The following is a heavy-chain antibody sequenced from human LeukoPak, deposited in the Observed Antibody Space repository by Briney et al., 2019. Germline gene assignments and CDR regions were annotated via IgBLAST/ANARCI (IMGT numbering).Heavy chain of an antibody. CDR2: ISYDGSNK. CDR3: AKDLPHDYGDYGNGMDV. CDR1: GFTFSSYA. D-gene: IGHD4-17*01. J-gene: IGHJ6*02. Sequence: HPGGSLRLSCAASGFTFSSYAMHWVRQAPGKGLEWVAVISYDGSNKYYADSVKGRFTISRDNSKNTLYLQMNSLRAEDTAVYYCAKDLPHDYGDYGNGMDVWGQGTTVTVSS. V-gene: IGHV3-30-3*01.